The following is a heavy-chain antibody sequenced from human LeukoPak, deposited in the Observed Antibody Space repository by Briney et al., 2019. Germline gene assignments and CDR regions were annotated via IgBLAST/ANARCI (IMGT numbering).Heavy chain of an antibody. CDR1: GFTFSDYY. V-gene: IGHV3-11*04. CDR2: ISNSGSTV. J-gene: IGHJ4*02. CDR3: AKVAATTVSPRGSFDF. D-gene: IGHD4-17*01. Sequence: GGSLRLSCAASGFTFSDYYMSWIRQAPGKGLEWVSSISNSGSTVYYADSVKGRFTISRDNAKNSLYLQMNSLRAEDTAVYYCAKVAATTVSPRGSFDFWGQGTLVTVSS.